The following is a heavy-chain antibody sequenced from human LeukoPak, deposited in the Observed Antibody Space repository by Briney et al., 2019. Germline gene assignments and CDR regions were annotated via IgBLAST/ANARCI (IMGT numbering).Heavy chain of an antibody. Sequence: QPGGSLRLSCAASGFTFSSYGMHWVRQAPGKGLEWMAFIRYDGSNKYYADSVKGRFTISRDNSKNTLYLQMNSLRAEDTAVYYCAKDQGYCSGGSCYENWFDPWGQGTLVTVSS. CDR1: GFTFSSYG. CDR2: IRYDGSNK. D-gene: IGHD2-15*01. J-gene: IGHJ5*02. CDR3: AKDQGYCSGGSCYENWFDP. V-gene: IGHV3-30*02.